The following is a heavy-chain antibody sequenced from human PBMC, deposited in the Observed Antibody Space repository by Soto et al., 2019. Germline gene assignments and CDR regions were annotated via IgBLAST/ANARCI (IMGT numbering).Heavy chain of an antibody. V-gene: IGHV1-69*01. D-gene: IGHD6-13*01. CDR2: IIPIFGTA. CDR3: ARARTVIAAALGLTYDYYGMDV. J-gene: IGHJ6*02. CDR1: GGTFSSYA. Sequence: QVQLVQSGAEVKKPGSSVKVSCKASGGTFSSYAISWVRQAPGQGLEWMGGIIPIFGTANDAQKIQGRVTITADESTSTAYMELSSLRSEDTDVYYCARARTVIAAALGLTYDYYGMDVWGQGTTVTVSS.